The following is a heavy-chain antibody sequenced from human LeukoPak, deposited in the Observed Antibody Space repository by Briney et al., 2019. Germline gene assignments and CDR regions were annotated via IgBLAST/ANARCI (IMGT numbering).Heavy chain of an antibody. J-gene: IGHJ6*03. V-gene: IGHV4-59*01. CDR1: SGSIRSYY. Sequence: SETLSLTCTVSSGSIRSYYWSWIRQPPGKGLEWIGDIFYSGYTNYNPSLKSRVSISVDTSKNQFSLRLSSVTAADTAVYYCAREPMVRGVYPVLYMDVWGKGTTITVSS. D-gene: IGHD3-10*01. CDR2: IFYSGYT. CDR3: AREPMVRGVYPVLYMDV.